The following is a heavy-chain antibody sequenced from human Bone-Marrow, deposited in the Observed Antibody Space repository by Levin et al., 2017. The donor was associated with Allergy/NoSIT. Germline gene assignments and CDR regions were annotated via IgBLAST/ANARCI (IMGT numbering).Heavy chain of an antibody. CDR1: GFTFDDYA. CDR2: ISWNSGSI. D-gene: IGHD1-26*01. Sequence: SCAASGFTFDDYAMHWVRQAPGKGLEWVSGISWNSGSIGYADSVKGRFTISRDNAKNSLYLQMNSLRAEDTALYYCAKDRSGSYYAAFDIWGQGTMVTVSS. V-gene: IGHV3-9*01. J-gene: IGHJ3*02. CDR3: AKDRSGSYYAAFDI.